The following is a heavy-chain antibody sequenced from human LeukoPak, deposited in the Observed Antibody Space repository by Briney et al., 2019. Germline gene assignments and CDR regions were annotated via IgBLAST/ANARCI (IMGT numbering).Heavy chain of an antibody. Sequence: GGSLRLSCAASGFTFDKFEMHWVRQAPGKGLEWVSLISGNGGSTYYADSVKGRFTTSRDNSKNSLYLQMNSLRTEDTALYYCAKAGRSEGFNFFDFWGQGTLVTVSS. J-gene: IGHJ4*02. V-gene: IGHV3-43*02. CDR3: AKAGRSEGFNFFDF. CDR2: ISGNGGST. D-gene: IGHD5-24*01. CDR1: GFTFDKFE.